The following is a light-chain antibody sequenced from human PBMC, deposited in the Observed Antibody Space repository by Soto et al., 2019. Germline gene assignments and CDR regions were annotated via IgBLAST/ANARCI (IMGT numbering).Light chain of an antibody. CDR2: GTS. J-gene: IGKJ5*01. CDR1: QSVSITS. Sequence: EIVLTQSPGTLSLSPGERATLSCRASQSVSITSLAWYQQKPGQAPRLLIYGTSSRATAIPDRFSGSGSGIDFTLTISRLEPEDFAVYYCQQYGSSPITFGQGTRLEIK. CDR3: QQYGSSPIT. V-gene: IGKV3-20*01.